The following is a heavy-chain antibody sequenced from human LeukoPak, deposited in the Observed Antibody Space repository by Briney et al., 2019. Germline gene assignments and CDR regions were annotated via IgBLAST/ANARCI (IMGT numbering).Heavy chain of an antibody. Sequence: EGSLRLSCAASGFTFSSYSMNWVRQAPGKGLEWVSSISSSSSYIYYADSVKGRFTISRDNAKNSLYLQMNSLRAEDTAVYYCARKVAVAALDYWGQGTLVTVSS. CDR2: ISSSSSYI. J-gene: IGHJ4*02. D-gene: IGHD6-19*01. CDR1: GFTFSSYS. CDR3: ARKVAVAALDY. V-gene: IGHV3-21*01.